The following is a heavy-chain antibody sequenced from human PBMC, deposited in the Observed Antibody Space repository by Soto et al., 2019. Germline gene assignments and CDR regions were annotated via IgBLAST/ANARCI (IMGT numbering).Heavy chain of an antibody. CDR1: GGTFSSYT. CDR3: ARDYGDYPYYYYYGMDV. Sequence: VQLVQSGAEVKKPGSSVKVSCKASGGTFSSYTISWVRQAPGQGLEWMGRIIPILGIANYAQKFQGRVTITADKSTSTAYMELSSLRSEDTAVYYCARDYGDYPYYYYYGMDVWGQGTTVTVSS. D-gene: IGHD4-17*01. J-gene: IGHJ6*02. CDR2: IIPILGIA. V-gene: IGHV1-69*08.